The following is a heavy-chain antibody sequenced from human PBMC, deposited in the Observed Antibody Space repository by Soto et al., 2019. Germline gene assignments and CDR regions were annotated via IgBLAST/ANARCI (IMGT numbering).Heavy chain of an antibody. J-gene: IGHJ3*02. CDR3: ARIVVVPAARRHDAFDI. V-gene: IGHV4-59*01. CDR2: IYYSGST. D-gene: IGHD2-2*01. Sequence: SETLSLTCAVSGGSISSYYWSWIRQPPGKGLEWIGYIYYSGSTNYNPSLKSRVTISVDTSKNQFSLKLSSVTAADTAVYYCARIVVVPAARRHDAFDIWGQGTMVTVSS. CDR1: GGSISSYY.